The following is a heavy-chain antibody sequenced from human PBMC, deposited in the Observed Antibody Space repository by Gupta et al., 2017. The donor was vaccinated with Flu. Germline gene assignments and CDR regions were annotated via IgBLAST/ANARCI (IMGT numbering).Heavy chain of an antibody. CDR2: IMSSSETI. J-gene: IGHJ6*02. Sequence: QVQLVESGGGLVKPGGSLRLSCAGSRFTFSDYSMGWMRQAPGKGLECVSYIMSSSETIYYADSVKGRFTVSRDNAKNSLYLQMNSLRAEDTAVYFCARGLRDTAQPKSYYYYGMDVWGPGTTVTVSS. V-gene: IGHV3-11*01. CDR1: RFTFSDYS. D-gene: IGHD5-18*01. CDR3: ARGLRDTAQPKSYYYYGMDV.